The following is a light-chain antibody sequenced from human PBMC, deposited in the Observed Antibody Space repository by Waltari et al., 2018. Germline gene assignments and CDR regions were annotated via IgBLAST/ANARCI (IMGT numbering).Light chain of an antibody. J-gene: IGKJ1*01. CDR2: AAS. CDR3: QQSYSTPT. Sequence: DIQMTQSPSSLSASVGDRVTITCRASQSISSYLNWYQQKPGKAPKLLIYAASSLQSGVPSRFSGSGSVTDFTLTIISLQPEDFATYYCQQSYSTPTFGQGTKVEIK. V-gene: IGKV1-39*01. CDR1: QSISSY.